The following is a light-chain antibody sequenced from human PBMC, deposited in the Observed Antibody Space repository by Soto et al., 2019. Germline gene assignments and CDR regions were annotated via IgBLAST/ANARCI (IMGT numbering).Light chain of an antibody. CDR2: EGN. V-gene: IGLV2-23*01. CDR1: SRDIGNYNL. Sequence: QSALTQPASVSGSPGQSITISCTGTSRDIGNYNLVSWFQHHPGTAPKIMIYEGNKRPSGISNRFSGSRSGNTASLTISGLQTEDEADYYCCSYAGSAWVFGGGTKLTVL. CDR3: CSYAGSAWV. J-gene: IGLJ3*02.